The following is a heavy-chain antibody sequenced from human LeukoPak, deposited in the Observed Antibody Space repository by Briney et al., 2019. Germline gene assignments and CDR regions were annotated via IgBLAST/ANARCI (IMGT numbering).Heavy chain of an antibody. CDR1: GFTFSNYA. J-gene: IGHJ4*02. Sequence: GGSLRLSCAASGFTFSNYAMSWVRQAPGKGLEWVSVISDNGDSAYYGDSVKGRFTMSRDNSKNTVYLQMNSLRAEDTAVYYCAKVLSGSQDYWGQGTRVTVFS. D-gene: IGHD1-26*01. CDR3: AKVLSGSQDY. V-gene: IGHV3-23*01. CDR2: ISDNGDSA.